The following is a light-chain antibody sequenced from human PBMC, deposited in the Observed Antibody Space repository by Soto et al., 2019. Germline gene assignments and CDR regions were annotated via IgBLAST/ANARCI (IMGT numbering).Light chain of an antibody. V-gene: IGKV3-20*01. CDR2: DAS. CDR1: QSVRSRY. J-gene: IGKJ4*01. CDR3: QQYGSSVN. Sequence: DIVLTQSPGTLSLSPGERATLSCRASQSVRSRYLAWYQQKAGQAPRLLIYDASRRATGIPDRFSGSGSGTDFPLTISRLEPEDFAVYYCQQYGSSVNFGGGTKVEIK.